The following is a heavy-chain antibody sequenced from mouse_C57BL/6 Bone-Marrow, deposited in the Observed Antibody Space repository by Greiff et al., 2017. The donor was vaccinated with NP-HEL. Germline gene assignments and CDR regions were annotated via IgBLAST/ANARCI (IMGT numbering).Heavy chain of an antibody. CDR3: ARYAFAY. CDR1: GYTFTSYW. CDR2: IYPGSGST. J-gene: IGHJ3*01. Sequence: VKLMESGAELVKPGASVKMSCKASGYTFTSYWITWVKQRPGQGLEWIGDIYPGSGSTNYNEKFKSKATLTVDTSSSTAYMQLSSLTSEDSAVYYCARYAFAYWGQGTLVTVSA. V-gene: IGHV1-55*01.